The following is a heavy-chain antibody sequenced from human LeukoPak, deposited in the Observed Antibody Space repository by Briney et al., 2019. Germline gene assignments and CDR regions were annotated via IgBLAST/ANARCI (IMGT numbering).Heavy chain of an antibody. CDR3: ARNLYDYVWGSYRKGGNFDY. V-gene: IGHV4-34*01. CDR1: GGSFSGYY. J-gene: IGHJ4*02. D-gene: IGHD3-16*02. CDR2: INHSGST. Sequence: SETLSLTCAVYGGSFSGYYWSWIRQPPGKGLEWIGEINHSGSTNYNPSLKSRVTISVDTSKNQFSLKLSSVTAADTAVYYCARNLYDYVWGSYRKGGNFDYWGQGTLVTVSS.